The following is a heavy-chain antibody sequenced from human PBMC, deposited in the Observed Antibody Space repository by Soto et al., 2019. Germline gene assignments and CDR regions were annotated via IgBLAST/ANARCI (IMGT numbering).Heavy chain of an antibody. CDR2: NYYSGST. CDR1: GGSISSSSYY. V-gene: IGHV4-39*01. CDR3: ATGHSFITIFGVDYNWFDP. D-gene: IGHD3-3*01. Sequence: SETLSLTCTVSGGSISSSSYYWGWIRQPPGKGLEWIGSNYYSGSTYYNPYLKSRVTISVDTSKNQFSLNLSSVTAADTAVYYCATGHSFITIFGVDYNWFDPWGQGTLVTVSS. J-gene: IGHJ5*02.